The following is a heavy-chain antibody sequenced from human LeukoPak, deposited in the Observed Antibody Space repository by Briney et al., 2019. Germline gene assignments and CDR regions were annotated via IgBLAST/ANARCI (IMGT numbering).Heavy chain of an antibody. CDR2: IWYDGSNK. Sequence: PGRSLRLSCAASGFTFSSYGMHWVRQAPGKGLEWVAVIWYDGSNKYYADSVKGRFTISRDNSKNTLYLQMNNLRAEDTAVYYCARDPIHYGSGSPFDYWGQGTLVTVSS. J-gene: IGHJ4*02. CDR3: ARDPIHYGSGSPFDY. V-gene: IGHV3-33*01. D-gene: IGHD3-10*01. CDR1: GFTFSSYG.